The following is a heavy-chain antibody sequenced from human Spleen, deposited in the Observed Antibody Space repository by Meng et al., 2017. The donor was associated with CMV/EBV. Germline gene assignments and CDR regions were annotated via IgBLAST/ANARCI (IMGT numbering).Heavy chain of an antibody. CDR1: GGSISSYY. V-gene: IGHV4-59*01. J-gene: IGHJ4*02. Sequence: ESLRLSCTVSGGSISSYYWSWIRQPPGKGLEWIGYNNYSGSTNYNPSLKSRVTISVDTSKKQFSLKVSSVTAADTAVYYCARDLLYCSSTSCSSGGGWGYWGQGTLVTVSS. D-gene: IGHD2-2*01. CDR2: NNYSGST. CDR3: ARDLLYCSSTSCSSGGGWGY.